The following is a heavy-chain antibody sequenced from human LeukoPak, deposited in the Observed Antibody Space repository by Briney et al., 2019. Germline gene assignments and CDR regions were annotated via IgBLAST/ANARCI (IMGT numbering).Heavy chain of an antibody. CDR1: GYTFTSYG. V-gene: IGHV1-18*01. CDR2: ISPYNGDT. CDR3: ARDPSKILVWLSSRLDY. J-gene: IGHJ4*02. Sequence: SVKVPCKPSGYTFTSYGISWVRQAPGQGLEWMGWISPYNGDTNYAQRFQGRVTLTTDTFTSTAYMELRSLRSDDTAVYYCARDPSKILVWLSSRLDYWGQGLLVTVSS. D-gene: IGHD3-3*01.